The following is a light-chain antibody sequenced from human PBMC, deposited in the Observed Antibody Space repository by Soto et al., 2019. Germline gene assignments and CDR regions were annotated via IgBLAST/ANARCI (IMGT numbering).Light chain of an antibody. Sequence: IPLTQSPSSLSASVGDRVTITCRASQGINSYLAWYQQKPGKAPNLLIYAASTLQSGVPSRFSGSGSGTDFTLTISSLQPEDFATYYCQQLNDYPITFGQGTRLEIK. CDR3: QQLNDYPIT. CDR1: QGINSY. V-gene: IGKV1-9*01. CDR2: AAS. J-gene: IGKJ5*01.